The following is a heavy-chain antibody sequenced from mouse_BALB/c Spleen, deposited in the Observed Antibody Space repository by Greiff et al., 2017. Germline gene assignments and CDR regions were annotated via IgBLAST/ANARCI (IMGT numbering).Heavy chain of an antibody. CDR3: ARVPYGNYVFFDY. CDR1: GFTFTDYY. J-gene: IGHJ2*01. Sequence: EVKLVESGGGLVQPGGSLRLSCATSGFTFTDYYMSWVRQPPGKALEWLGFIRNKANGYTTEYSASMKGRFTISRDNSQSILYLQMNTLRAEDSATYYCARVPYGNYVFFDYWGQGTTLTVSS. D-gene: IGHD2-10*02. V-gene: IGHV7-3*02. CDR2: IRNKANGYTT.